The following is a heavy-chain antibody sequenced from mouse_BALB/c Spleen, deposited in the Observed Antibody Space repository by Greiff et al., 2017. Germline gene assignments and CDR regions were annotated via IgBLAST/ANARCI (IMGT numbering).Heavy chain of an antibody. J-gene: IGHJ3*01. CDR2: ISYSGST. CDR1: GYSITSDYA. V-gene: IGHV3-2*02. CDR3: ARAGNWFAY. Sequence: EVQLQQSGPGLVKPSQSLSLTCTVTGYSITSDYAWNWIRQFPGNKLEWMGYISYSGSTSYNPSLKSRISITRDTSKNQFFLQLNSVTTEDTATYYCARAGNWFAYWGQGTLVTVSA.